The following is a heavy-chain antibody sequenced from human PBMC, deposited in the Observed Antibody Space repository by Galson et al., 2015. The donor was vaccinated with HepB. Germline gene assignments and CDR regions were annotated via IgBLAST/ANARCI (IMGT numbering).Heavy chain of an antibody. J-gene: IGHJ4*02. CDR3: ARASSYSSSYYDY. CDR1: GGSISSNNW. V-gene: IGHV4-4*02. D-gene: IGHD6-13*01. Sequence: LSLTCGVSGGSISSNNWWSWVRQPPGRGLEWIGEIYHSGSTNYNPSLKSRVTISVDKSKNQFSLQLNSVTAADTAVYYCARASSYSSSYYDYWGQGTLVTVSS. CDR2: IYHSGST.